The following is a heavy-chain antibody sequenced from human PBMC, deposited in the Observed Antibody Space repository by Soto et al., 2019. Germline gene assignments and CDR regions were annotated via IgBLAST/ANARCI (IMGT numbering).Heavy chain of an antibody. D-gene: IGHD6-19*01. CDR1: GGSISSSSYY. J-gene: IGHJ4*02. CDR2: IYYSGST. V-gene: IGHV4-39*01. CDR3: ASGPQWLARVRPHDY. Sequence: QLQLQESGPGLVKPSETLSLTCTVSGGSISSSSYYWGWIRQLPGKGLEWIGSIYYSGSTYYNPSLKSRVTISVDTSKNQFSLKLSSVTAADTAVYYCASGPQWLARVRPHDYWGQGTLVTVSS.